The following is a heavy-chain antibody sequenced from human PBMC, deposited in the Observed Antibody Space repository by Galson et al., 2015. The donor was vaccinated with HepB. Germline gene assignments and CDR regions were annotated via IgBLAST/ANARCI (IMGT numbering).Heavy chain of an antibody. Sequence: QSGAEVKKPGESLRISCKGSGYSFTSYWISWVRQMPGKGLEWMGRIDPSDSYTNYSPSFQGQVTISADKSISTAYLQWSSLKASDTAMYHCARHAGSGSYYSPVQYWGQGTLVTVSS. J-gene: IGHJ4*02. CDR2: IDPSDSYT. V-gene: IGHV5-10-1*04. CDR3: ARHAGSGSYYSPVQY. D-gene: IGHD3-10*01. CDR1: GYSFTSYW.